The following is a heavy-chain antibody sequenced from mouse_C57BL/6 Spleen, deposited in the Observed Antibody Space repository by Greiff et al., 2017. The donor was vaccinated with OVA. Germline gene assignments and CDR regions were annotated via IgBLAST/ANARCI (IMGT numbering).Heavy chain of an antibody. Sequence: EVQVVESGGGLVKPGGSLKLSCAASGFTFSSYAMSWVRQTPEKRLEWVATISDGGSYTYYPDNVKGRFTISRDNAKNNLYLQMSHLKSEDTAMYYCARGNSNYPYFDYWGQGTTLTVSS. V-gene: IGHV5-4*01. CDR2: ISDGGSYT. J-gene: IGHJ2*01. CDR1: GFTFSSYA. CDR3: ARGNSNYPYFDY. D-gene: IGHD2-5*01.